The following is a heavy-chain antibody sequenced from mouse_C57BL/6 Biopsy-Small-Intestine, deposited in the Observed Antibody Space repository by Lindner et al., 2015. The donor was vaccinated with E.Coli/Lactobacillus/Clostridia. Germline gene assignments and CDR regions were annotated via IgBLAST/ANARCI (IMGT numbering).Heavy chain of an antibody. D-gene: IGHD5-5*01. CDR2: IKPNSGGT. J-gene: IGHJ3*01. CDR3: ARGLPIAPASGTFDI. CDR1: GYTFSDYY. V-gene: IGHV1-18*01. Sequence: SVKVSCKASGYTFSDYYIHWVRQAPGQGLEWMAWIKPNSGGTNSAQRFQGRVTMTRDTSITTAYMEVSRLRSDDTAVYYCARGLPIAPASGTFDIWGQGTMVTVSS.